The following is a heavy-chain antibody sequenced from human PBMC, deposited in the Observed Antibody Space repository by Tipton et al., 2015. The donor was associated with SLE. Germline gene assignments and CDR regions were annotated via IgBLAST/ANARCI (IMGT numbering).Heavy chain of an antibody. J-gene: IGHJ4*02. Sequence: TLSLTCAVYGGSFSGYYRSWIRQPPGKGLEWIGEINHSGSTNYNPSLKSRVTISVDRSKNQFSLKLSSVTAADTAVYYCARDAFKGYPYLDYWGQGTLVTASS. V-gene: IGHV4-34*01. CDR3: ARDAFKGYPYLDY. D-gene: IGHD5-18*01. CDR1: GGSFSGYY. CDR2: INHSGST.